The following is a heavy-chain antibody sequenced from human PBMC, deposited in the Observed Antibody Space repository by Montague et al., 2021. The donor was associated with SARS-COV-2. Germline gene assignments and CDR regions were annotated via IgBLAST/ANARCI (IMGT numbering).Heavy chain of an antibody. J-gene: IGHJ4*02. D-gene: IGHD6-19*01. CDR2: IDWDDDK. V-gene: IGHV2-70*11. CDR1: GFSLNTSGMC. Sequence: PALVKPTQTLTLTCTFSGFSLNTSGMCVRWLRQPPGKALEWLARIDWDDDKYYSTSLKTRLTISKDTSKNQAVLTMTNMDPVDTATYYCARTYAPSAVAVDYWGQGTLVTVSS. CDR3: ARTYAPSAVAVDY.